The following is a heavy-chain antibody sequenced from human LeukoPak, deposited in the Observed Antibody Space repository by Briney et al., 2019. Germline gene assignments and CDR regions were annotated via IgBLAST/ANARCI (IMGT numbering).Heavy chain of an antibody. J-gene: IGHJ6*02. V-gene: IGHV4-30-2*01. Sequence: SQTLSLTCAVSGGSISSGGYSWSWIRQPPGKCLEWIGYIYHSGSTYYNPSLKSRVTISVDRSKNQFSLKLSSVTAADTAVYYCARERQYAVDVWGQGTTVTVSS. CDR1: GGSISSGGYS. CDR2: IYHSGST. CDR3: ARERQYAVDV. D-gene: IGHD2-2*01.